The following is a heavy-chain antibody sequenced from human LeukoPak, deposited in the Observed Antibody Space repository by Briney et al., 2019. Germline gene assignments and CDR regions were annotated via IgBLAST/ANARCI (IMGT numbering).Heavy chain of an antibody. J-gene: IGHJ3*02. V-gene: IGHV5-51*01. Sequence: GESLKISCKGSGYSFISYWIGWVRQMPGKGLEWMGIIYPGDSDTRYSPSFQGQVTISADKSISTAYLQWSSLKASDTAMYYCASVTVPAAIGDAFDIWGQGTMVTVSS. CDR1: GYSFISYW. CDR2: IYPGDSDT. CDR3: ASVTVPAAIGDAFDI. D-gene: IGHD2-2*01.